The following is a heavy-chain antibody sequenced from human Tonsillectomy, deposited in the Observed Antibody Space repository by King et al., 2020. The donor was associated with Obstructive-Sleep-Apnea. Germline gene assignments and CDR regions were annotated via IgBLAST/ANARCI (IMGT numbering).Heavy chain of an antibody. D-gene: IGHD3-10*01. J-gene: IGHJ5*02. CDR3: ARVTYGSGSYYRGFDP. Sequence: QLQESGPGLVKPSETLSLTCTVSGGSISSSSYYWGWIRQPPGKGLEWIGSIYYSGSTHYNPSLKSRVTISVDTSKNQFSLKLSSVTAADTAVYYCARVTYGSGSYYRGFDPWGQGTLVTVSS. CDR1: GGSISSSSYY. CDR2: IYYSGST. V-gene: IGHV4-39*07.